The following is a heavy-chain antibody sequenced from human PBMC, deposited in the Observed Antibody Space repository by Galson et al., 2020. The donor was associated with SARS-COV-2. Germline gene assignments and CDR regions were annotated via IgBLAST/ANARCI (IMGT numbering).Heavy chain of an antibody. CDR3: ARAFPPYCSGGSCYVYYYYYYGMDV. J-gene: IGHJ6*02. V-gene: IGHV3-30*04. CDR2: ISYDGSNK. D-gene: IGHD2-15*01. Sequence: SLRLSCAASGFTFSSYAMHWVRQAPGKGLEWVAVISYDGSNKYYADSVKGRFTISRDNSKNTLYLQMNSLRAEDTAVYYCARAFPPYCSGGSCYVYYYYYYGMDVWGQGTTVTVSS. CDR1: GFTFSSYA.